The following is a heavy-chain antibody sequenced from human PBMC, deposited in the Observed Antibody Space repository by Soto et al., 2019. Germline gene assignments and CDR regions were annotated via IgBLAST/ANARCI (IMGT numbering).Heavy chain of an antibody. V-gene: IGHV1-8*01. CDR2: VNPNSGHT. Sequence: QVQLVQSGAEVKKPGASVKVSCKASGYTFTSYDINWLRQSTGQGPEWMGWVNPNSGHTAYAQQFQGRVRMARNTSIGTAYMELTSLRYEDTAVYYCARGLKPRFLDLLTYWGQGPLVTVS. D-gene: IGHD3-3*01. CDR3: ARGLKPRFLDLLTY. J-gene: IGHJ4*02. CDR1: GYTFTSYD.